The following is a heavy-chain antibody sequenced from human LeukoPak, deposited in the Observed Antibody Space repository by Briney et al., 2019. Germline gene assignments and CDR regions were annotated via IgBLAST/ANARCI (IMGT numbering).Heavy chain of an antibody. CDR1: GYTFTGYY. V-gene: IGHV1-2*02. D-gene: IGHD3-16*02. Sequence: RASVKVSCKASGYTFTGYYMHWVRQAPGQGLEWMGWINPNSGGTNYAQKFQGRVTMTRDTSISTAYMELSRLRSDDTAVYYCARVRYNDYVWGSYRSPLDYWGQGTLVTVSS. J-gene: IGHJ4*02. CDR3: ARVRYNDYVWGSYRSPLDY. CDR2: INPNSGGT.